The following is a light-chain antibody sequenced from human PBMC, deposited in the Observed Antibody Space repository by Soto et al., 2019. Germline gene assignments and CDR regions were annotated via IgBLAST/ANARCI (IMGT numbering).Light chain of an antibody. CDR3: QKFSSYPLT. CDR1: QSVSSD. J-gene: IGKJ4*01. V-gene: IGKV3-20*01. CDR2: DAS. Sequence: EIVLTQSPPTLSVSPGDRATLSCRASQSVSSDLAWYQQKTGQAPRLLIYDASSRATGIPDRFSGGGSGTDLTLTISRLEPEDFAVYYCQKFSSYPLTFGGGTKVDIK.